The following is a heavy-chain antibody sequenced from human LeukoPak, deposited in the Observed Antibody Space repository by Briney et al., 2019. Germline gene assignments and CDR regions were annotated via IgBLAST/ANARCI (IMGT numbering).Heavy chain of an antibody. J-gene: IGHJ4*02. D-gene: IGHD5-12*01. V-gene: IGHV4-34*01. CDR3: ARGYSGYDRFFDH. CDR1: GGSFSGYY. Sequence: PSETLSLTCAVYGGSFSGYYWSWIRQPPGKGLEWIGEINHSGSTNYNPSLKSRVTISVDTSKNQFSLKLSSVTAADTAVYYCARGYSGYDRFFDHWGQGTLVTVSS. CDR2: INHSGST.